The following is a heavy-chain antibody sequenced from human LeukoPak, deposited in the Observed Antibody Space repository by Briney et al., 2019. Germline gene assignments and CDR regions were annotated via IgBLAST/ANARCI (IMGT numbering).Heavy chain of an antibody. J-gene: IGHJ4*02. D-gene: IGHD4/OR15-4a*01. Sequence: GGSLRLSCAASGFTFSSYWMSWVRQAPGKGLEWVSFIYSDNTHYSDSVKGRFTISRDNSKNTLYLQMNSRRAEDTAVYYCARRAGAYSHPYDYWGQGTLVTVSS. V-gene: IGHV3-53*01. CDR3: ARRAGAYSHPYDY. CDR2: IYSDNT. CDR1: GFTFSSYW.